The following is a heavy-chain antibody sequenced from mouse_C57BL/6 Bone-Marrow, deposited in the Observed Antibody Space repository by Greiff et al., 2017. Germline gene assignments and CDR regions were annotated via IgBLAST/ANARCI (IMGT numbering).Heavy chain of an antibody. CDR3: VRHPYYYGSSYGYAMDY. Sequence: EVKLVESGGGLVQPKGSLKLSCAASGFSFNTYAMNWVRQAPGKGLEWVARIRSKSNNYATYYADSVKDRFTISRDDSESMLYLQMNNLKTEDTAMYYCVRHPYYYGSSYGYAMDYWGQGTSVTVSS. CDR1: GFSFNTYA. CDR2: IRSKSNNYAT. D-gene: IGHD1-1*01. J-gene: IGHJ4*01. V-gene: IGHV10-1*01.